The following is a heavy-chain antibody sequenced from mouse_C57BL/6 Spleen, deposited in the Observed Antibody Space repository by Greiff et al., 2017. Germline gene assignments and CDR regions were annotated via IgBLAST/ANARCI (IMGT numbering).Heavy chain of an antibody. CDR2: ISSGSSTI. CDR1: GFTFSDYG. Sequence: EVQVVESGGGLVKPGGSLKLSCAASGFTFSDYGMHWVRQAPEKGLEWVAYISSGSSTIYYADTVKGRFTISRDNAKNTLFLQMTSLRSEDTAMYYCARRHYGSSYDWYFDVWGTGTTVTVSS. CDR3: ARRHYGSSYDWYFDV. V-gene: IGHV5-17*01. J-gene: IGHJ1*03. D-gene: IGHD1-1*01.